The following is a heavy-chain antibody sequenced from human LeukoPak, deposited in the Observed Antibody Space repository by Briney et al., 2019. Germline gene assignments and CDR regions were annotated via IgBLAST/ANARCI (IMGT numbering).Heavy chain of an antibody. CDR2: LGVSVSGYGGST. J-gene: IGHJ4*02. D-gene: IGHD3-10*01. Sequence: GGSLRLSCAASGFTFSRYAMSWVRQAPGKGLEWVSALGVSVSGYGGSTYYADSVKGRFTISRDNSKNTLYLQMNSLRAEDTAVYYCAKDREENQYGSGSYYTDYYFDYWGQGTLVTVSS. V-gene: IGHV3-23*01. CDR1: GFTFSRYA. CDR3: AKDREENQYGSGSYYTDYYFDY.